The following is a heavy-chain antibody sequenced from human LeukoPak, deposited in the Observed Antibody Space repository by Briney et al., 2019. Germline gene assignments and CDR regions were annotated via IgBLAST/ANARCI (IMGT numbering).Heavy chain of an antibody. CDR2: ITTISQYI. D-gene: IGHD3-10*01. V-gene: IGHV3-21*01. Sequence: GGSLRFSGAASGFTLSDYHMNWVRQAPGKGLEWLSSITTISQYIYYAGAVRGRFTISRDNAKNSLYLQMNSLRGEDTAVYYCARSGGPGTYHQLRYNWFDPWGQGTLVTVSS. CDR1: GFTLSDYH. J-gene: IGHJ5*02. CDR3: ARSGGPGTYHQLRYNWFDP.